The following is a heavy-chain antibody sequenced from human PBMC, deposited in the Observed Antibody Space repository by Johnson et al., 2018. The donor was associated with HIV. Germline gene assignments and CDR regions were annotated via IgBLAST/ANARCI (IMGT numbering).Heavy chain of an antibody. CDR3: ARELRIAARGLAFEI. J-gene: IGHJ3*02. CDR1: GFTFSSYG. D-gene: IGHD6-6*01. V-gene: IGHV3-30*02. Sequence: QVQLVESGGGVVQPGGSLRLSCAASGFTFSSYGMHWVRQAPGKGLEWVAFILYDGSNKYYADSVKGRFTISRDNSKNTLYLQMNSLRAEDTAVYYCARELRIAARGLAFEIWGQGTMVTVSS. CDR2: ILYDGSNK.